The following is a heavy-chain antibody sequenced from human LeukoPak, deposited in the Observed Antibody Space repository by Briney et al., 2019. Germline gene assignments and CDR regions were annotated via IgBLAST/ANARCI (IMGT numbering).Heavy chain of an antibody. Sequence: ASETLSLTCTVSGGSISSSSYYWGWIRQPPGKGLEWIGSIYYSGSTYYNPSLKSRVTISVDTSKNQFSLKLSSVTAADTAVYYCARFGITIFGVVIRSYFDYWGQGTLVTVSS. J-gene: IGHJ4*02. CDR1: GGSISSSSYY. CDR2: IYYSGST. D-gene: IGHD3-3*01. V-gene: IGHV4-39*07. CDR3: ARFGITIFGVVIRSYFDY.